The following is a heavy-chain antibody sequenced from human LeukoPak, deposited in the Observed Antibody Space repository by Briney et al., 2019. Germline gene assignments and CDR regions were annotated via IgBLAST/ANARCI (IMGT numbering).Heavy chain of an antibody. CDR1: GGSISGYY. V-gene: IGHV4-4*07. CDR3: ARGGRKWWCTSRPHPPHY. Sequence: SETLSLTCTVSGGSISGYYWSWIRQPAGKGLEWLGRIYSRGNTNYNPSLKSRVTMSLDTSKNQFSLKLNSVTAADTGVYYCARGGRKWWCTSRPHPPHYWGQGTLVTVSS. J-gene: IGHJ4*02. CDR2: IYSRGNT. D-gene: IGHD2-8*02.